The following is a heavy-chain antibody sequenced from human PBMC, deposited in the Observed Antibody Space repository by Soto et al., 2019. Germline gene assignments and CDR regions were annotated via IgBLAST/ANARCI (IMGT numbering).Heavy chain of an antibody. V-gene: IGHV4-30-2*01. CDR1: GGSISSGGYS. Sequence: SETLSLTCAVSGGSISSGGYSWSWLRQPPGKGLEWIGYIFHSGNTYYNPSLKSRVSLSVDRSNNQFSLDLSSVTAADTAVYFCVSSYETDDYYYDFWGQGTLVTSPQ. CDR3: VSSYETDDYYYDF. CDR2: IFHSGNT. D-gene: IGHD3-9*01. J-gene: IGHJ4*02.